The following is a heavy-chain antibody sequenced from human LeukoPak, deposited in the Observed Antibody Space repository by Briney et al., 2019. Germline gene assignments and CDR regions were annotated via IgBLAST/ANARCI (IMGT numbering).Heavy chain of an antibody. CDR1: GFTFSDYH. D-gene: IGHD1-26*01. V-gene: IGHV3-11*04. CDR3: ARGSRPDY. CDR2: ISSSGTTM. J-gene: IGHJ4*02. Sequence: KPGGSLRLSCAASGFTFSDYHMSWIRQAPGKGLEWVSYISSSGTTMYYADSVKGRFTISRDSAKNSLYLQMNSLRAEDTAVYYCARGSRPDYWGQGTLVTVSS.